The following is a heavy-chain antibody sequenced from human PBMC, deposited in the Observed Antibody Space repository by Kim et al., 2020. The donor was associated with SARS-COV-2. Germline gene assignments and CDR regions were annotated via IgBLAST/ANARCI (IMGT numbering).Heavy chain of an antibody. J-gene: IGHJ5*02. D-gene: IGHD6-13*01. Sequence: DSVKGRFTLSRDNAKNSLYLQMNSLRAEDTALYYCAKSSSWSGAGDWFDPWGQGTLVTVSS. V-gene: IGHV3-9*01. CDR3: AKSSSWSGAGDWFDP.